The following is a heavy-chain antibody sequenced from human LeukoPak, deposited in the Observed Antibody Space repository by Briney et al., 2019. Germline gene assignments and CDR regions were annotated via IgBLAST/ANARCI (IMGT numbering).Heavy chain of an antibody. CDR2: IYYSGST. V-gene: IGHV4-59*06. Sequence: SETLSLTCTVSGGSIINYYWSWIRQHPGKGLEWIGYIYYSGSTYYNPSLKSRVTISVDTSKNQFSLKLSSVTAADTAVYYCAAMTWTFDYWGQGTLVTVSS. CDR1: GGSIINYY. D-gene: IGHD2-2*01. CDR3: AAMTWTFDY. J-gene: IGHJ4*02.